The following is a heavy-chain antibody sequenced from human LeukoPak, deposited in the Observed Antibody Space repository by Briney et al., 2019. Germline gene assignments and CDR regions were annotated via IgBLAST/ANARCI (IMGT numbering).Heavy chain of an antibody. D-gene: IGHD2-21*02. CDR1: GFSFSVYG. CDR2: IWYDGSNK. J-gene: IGHJ4*02. CDR3: VKDHCGGNCYSDPYFDH. Sequence: GGSLLLSCAASGFSFSVYGMHWVRQAPGKGLEWVAVIWYDGSNKYYANSVKGRFTISRDNSKNTVYLQMNNLRAEDTALYYCVKDHCGGNCYSDPYFDHWGQGTLVTVSS. V-gene: IGHV3-33*06.